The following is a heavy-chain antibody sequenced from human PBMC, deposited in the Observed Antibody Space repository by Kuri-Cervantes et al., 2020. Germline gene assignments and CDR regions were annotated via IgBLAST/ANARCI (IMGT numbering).Heavy chain of an antibody. D-gene: IGHD3-10*01. CDR3: AREGLWMARGSYYTSGY. V-gene: IGHV3-21*01. CDR1: GFTFSSYS. J-gene: IGHJ4*02. CDR2: ISSSSSHI. Sequence: GGSLRLSCAASGFTFSSYSMNWVRQAPGKGLEWVSSISSSSSHIYYADSVKGRFTISRDNAKNSLYLQMNSLRAEDTAVYYCAREGLWMARGSYYTSGYWGQGTLVTVSS.